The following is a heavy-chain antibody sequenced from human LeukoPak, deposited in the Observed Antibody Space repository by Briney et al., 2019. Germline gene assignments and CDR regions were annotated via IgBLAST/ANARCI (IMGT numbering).Heavy chain of an antibody. CDR1: GYTFTSYG. J-gene: IGHJ6*02. CDR2: ISAYNGNT. D-gene: IGHD2-15*01. CDR3: AREDIQMGYYSGMDV. V-gene: IGHV1-18*01. Sequence: ASVKVSCKASGYTFTSYGISWVRQAPGQGLEWMGWISAYNGNTNYAQKLQGRVTMTTDTSTSTAYMELRSLRSDDTAVYYCAREDIQMGYYSGMDVWGQGTTVTVSS.